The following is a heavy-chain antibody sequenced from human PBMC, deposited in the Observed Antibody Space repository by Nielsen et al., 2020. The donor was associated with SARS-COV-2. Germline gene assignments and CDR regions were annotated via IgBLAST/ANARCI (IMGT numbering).Heavy chain of an antibody. CDR3: ARGSHRRQWLVPYYYYGMDV. CDR2: IYYSGST. J-gene: IGHJ6*02. Sequence: SETLSLTCTVSGGSISSSSYYWGWIRQPPGKGLEWIGSIYYSGSTNYNPSLKSRVTISVDTSKNQFSLKLSSVTAADTAVYYCARGSHRRQWLVPYYYYGMDVWGQGTTVTVSS. CDR1: GGSISSSSYY. V-gene: IGHV4-39*07. D-gene: IGHD6-19*01.